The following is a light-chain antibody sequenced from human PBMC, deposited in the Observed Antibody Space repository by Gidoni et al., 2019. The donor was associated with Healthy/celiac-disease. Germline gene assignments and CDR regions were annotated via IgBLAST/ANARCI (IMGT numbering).Light chain of an antibody. CDR2: STN. CDR1: SGSVSTSYY. Sequence: QTVVTQEPSFSVSPGVTVPLTCGLSSGSVSTSYYPSWYQQTPGQAPRTLIYSTNTRSSGVPDRFSGSILGNKAALTITGAQADDESDYYCVLYMGSGLGVFGGGTKLTVL. V-gene: IGLV8-61*01. CDR3: VLYMGSGLGV. J-gene: IGLJ3*02.